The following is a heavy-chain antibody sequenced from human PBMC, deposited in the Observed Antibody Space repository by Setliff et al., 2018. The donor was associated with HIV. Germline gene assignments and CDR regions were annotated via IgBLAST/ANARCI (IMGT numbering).Heavy chain of an antibody. Sequence: SETLSLTCAVYGGSFSGFYWTWIRQPPGKGLEWIGEINHSGTTKYSPSLKSRVTISVDTSKNQFSLRLTSVTAADTAVYYCARGLGYKGWFDPWGQGSLVTVSS. V-gene: IGHV4-34*01. CDR1: GGSFSGFY. CDR3: ARGLGYKGWFDP. D-gene: IGHD1-20*01. CDR2: INHSGTT. J-gene: IGHJ5*02.